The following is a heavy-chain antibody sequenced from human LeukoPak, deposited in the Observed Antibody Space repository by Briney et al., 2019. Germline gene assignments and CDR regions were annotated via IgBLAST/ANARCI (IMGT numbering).Heavy chain of an antibody. D-gene: IGHD5-18*01. CDR3: ARGRRDRAMVVIGDY. V-gene: IGHV3-48*03. CDR1: GFTFSSYE. CDR2: ISSSGSTI. J-gene: IGHJ4*02. Sequence: GGSLTLSCAASGFTFSSYEMNWVRQAPGKGLEWVSYISSSGSTIYYADSVKGRFTISRDNAKNSLYLQMNSLRAEDTAVYYCARGRRDRAMVVIGDYWGQGTLVTVSS.